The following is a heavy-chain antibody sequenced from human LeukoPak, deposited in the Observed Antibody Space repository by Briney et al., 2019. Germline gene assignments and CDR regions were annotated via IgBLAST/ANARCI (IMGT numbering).Heavy chain of an antibody. CDR3: ARGQNTYYYGSGSYSFYFDL. V-gene: IGHV3-21*01. D-gene: IGHD3-10*01. CDR2: ISSSSSYI. J-gene: IGHJ2*01. CDR1: GFTFSSYS. Sequence: GGSLRLSCAASGFTFSSYSMNWVRQAPGKGLEWVSSISSSSSYIYYADSVKGRFTISRDNAKNSLYLQMNSLRAEDTAVYYCARGQNTYYYGSGSYSFYFDLWGRGTLVTVSS.